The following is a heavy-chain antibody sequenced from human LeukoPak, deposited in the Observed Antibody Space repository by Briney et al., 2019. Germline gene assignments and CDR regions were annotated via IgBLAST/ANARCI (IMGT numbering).Heavy chain of an antibody. D-gene: IGHD3-9*01. CDR2: ISGSGGST. Sequence: AGGSLRLSCAASGFTFSSYAMSWVRQAPGKGLEWVSAISGSGGSTYYADSVKGRFTISRDNSKNTLYLQINSLRAEDTAVYYCAKVSTRGLRYFDWLLGYFDYWGQGTLVTVSS. CDR3: AKVSTRGLRYFDWLLGYFDY. CDR1: GFTFSSYA. J-gene: IGHJ4*02. V-gene: IGHV3-23*01.